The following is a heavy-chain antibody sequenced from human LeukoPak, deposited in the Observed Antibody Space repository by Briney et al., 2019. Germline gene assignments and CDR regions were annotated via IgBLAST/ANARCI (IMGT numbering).Heavy chain of an antibody. D-gene: IGHD3-10*01. J-gene: IGHJ4*02. CDR2: INPDGTTT. Sequence: HPGGSLRLSCAASGFTFSTYWMHWVRQAPGKGLVWASRINPDGTTTSCADSVKGRFTISRDNSNDTLFLQVNSLRAEDTAVFYCAKDVIRGEISYFESWGQGTLVAVSS. CDR3: AKDVIRGEISYFES. CDR1: GFTFSTYW. V-gene: IGHV3-74*01.